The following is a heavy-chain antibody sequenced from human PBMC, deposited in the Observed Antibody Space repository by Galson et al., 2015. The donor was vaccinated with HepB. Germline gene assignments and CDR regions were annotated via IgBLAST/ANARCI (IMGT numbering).Heavy chain of an antibody. CDR1: GFNYRSST. V-gene: IGHV3-21*01. CDR2: ITSSSSSSSYI. CDR3: VKGEYYDFWSGLGSFHH. Sequence: SLRLSCAASGFNYRSSTMNWVRQAPGKGLEWVSSITSSSSSSSYIYYSDSVKGRFTVSRDNAKNSLFLQMNSLRADDTAVYYCVKGEYYDFWSGLGSFHHWGQGTRVTVSS. D-gene: IGHD3-3*01. J-gene: IGHJ4*02.